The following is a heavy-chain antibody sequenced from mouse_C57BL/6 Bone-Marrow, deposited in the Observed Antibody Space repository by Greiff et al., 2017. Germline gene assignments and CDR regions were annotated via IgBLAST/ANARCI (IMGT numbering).Heavy chain of an antibody. CDR2: IDPEIGDT. V-gene: IGHV14-4*01. Sequence: EVKLKQSGAELVRPGASVKLSCTASGFNIKDDYIHWVKQRPEQGLEWIGWIDPEIGDTEYASKFQGKATITSDTSSNTAYLQRSSLTSEDTSVYYCSSFDGNYFDFWGQGTPLTVAS. D-gene: IGHD2-3*01. CDR3: SSFDGNYFDF. CDR1: GFNIKDDY. J-gene: IGHJ2*01.